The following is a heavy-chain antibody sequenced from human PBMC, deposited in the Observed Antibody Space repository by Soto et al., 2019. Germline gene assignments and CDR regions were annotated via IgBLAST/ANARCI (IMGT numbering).Heavy chain of an antibody. Sequence: ASVKVSCKASGYTFTSYGISWVRQAPGQGLEWMGWISAYNGNTNYAQKLQGRVTMTTDTSTSTVYMELSSLRSEDTAVYYCARDDYYDSSGYYYWGQGTLVTVSS. D-gene: IGHD3-22*01. V-gene: IGHV1-18*01. CDR2: ISAYNGNT. CDR1: GYTFTSYG. J-gene: IGHJ4*02. CDR3: ARDDYYDSSGYYY.